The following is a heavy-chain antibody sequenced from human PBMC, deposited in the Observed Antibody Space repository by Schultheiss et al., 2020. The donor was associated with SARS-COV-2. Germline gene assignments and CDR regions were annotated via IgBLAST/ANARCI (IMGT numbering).Heavy chain of an antibody. CDR1: GGSISSYY. D-gene: IGHD5-24*01. V-gene: IGHV4-59*08. Sequence: SETLSLTCTVSGGSISSYYWSWIRQVPGKGLEWIGYVYFSGSTSYNPSLKSRVLISEDTSKNHFSLKLSSVTAADTAVYFCARGADGYRPFFDNWGQGILVTVSS. CDR2: VYFSGST. CDR3: ARGADGYRPFFDN. J-gene: IGHJ4*02.